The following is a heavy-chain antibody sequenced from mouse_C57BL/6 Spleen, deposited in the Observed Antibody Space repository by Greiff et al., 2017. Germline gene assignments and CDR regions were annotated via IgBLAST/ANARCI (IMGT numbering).Heavy chain of an antibody. CDR2: IDPSDSET. V-gene: IGHV1-52*01. J-gene: IGHJ4*01. D-gene: IGHD2-5*01. CDR3: AGGGAYSTPLYAMDY. CDR1: GYTFTSYW. Sequence: VQLQQPGAELVRPGSSVKLSCKASGYTFTSYWMHWVKQRPIQGLEWIGNIDPSDSETHSNQKFKDKATLTVDKSSSTAYMQLSSLTSEDSAVXYCAGGGAYSTPLYAMDYWGQGTSVTVSS.